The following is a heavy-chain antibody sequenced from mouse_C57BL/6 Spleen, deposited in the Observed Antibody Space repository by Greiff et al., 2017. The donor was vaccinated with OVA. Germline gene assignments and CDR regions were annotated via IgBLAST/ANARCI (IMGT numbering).Heavy chain of an antibody. V-gene: IGHV1-39*01. CDR2: INPHYGTT. J-gene: IGHJ1*03. Sequence: VQLQQPGPELVKPGSSVKISCKASGYSFTDYYMNWVKQSNGKSLEWIGVINPHYGTTSYNQKFKGKATLTVDQSSSTAYMQLNSLTSEDSAVYYGARSSYGSSPRYFDVWGKGTTVTVSS. CDR1: GYSFTDYY. D-gene: IGHD1-1*01. CDR3: ARSSYGSSPRYFDV.